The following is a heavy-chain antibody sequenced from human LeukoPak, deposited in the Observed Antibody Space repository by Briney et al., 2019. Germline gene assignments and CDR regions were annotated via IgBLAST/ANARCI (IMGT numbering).Heavy chain of an antibody. Sequence: GGSLRLSCAASGFIFDDYAMHWVRQAPGKGLEWVSGISWNSGNIGYADSVKGRFTISRDNAKNSLYLQMNSLRAEDTAVYYCAKDLMYWGQYSWGKGTLVTVSS. V-gene: IGHV3-9*01. CDR1: GFIFDDYA. J-gene: IGHJ4*02. CDR3: AKDLMYWGQYS. D-gene: IGHD2-21*01. CDR2: ISWNSGNI.